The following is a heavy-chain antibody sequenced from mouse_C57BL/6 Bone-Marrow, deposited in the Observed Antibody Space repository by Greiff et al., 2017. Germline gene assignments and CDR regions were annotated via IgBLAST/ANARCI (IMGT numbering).Heavy chain of an antibody. CDR3: TTLRN. J-gene: IGHJ2*01. V-gene: IGHV14-4*01. CDR1: GFNIKDDY. Sequence: EVQLQQSGAELVRPGASVKLSCTASGFNIKDDYMHWVKQWPEQGLEWIGWIDPENGDTKCASKFQGKATITADTPSNTAYLQLSSLTSEDTAVYYCTTLRNWGQGTTLTVSS. CDR2: IDPENGDT.